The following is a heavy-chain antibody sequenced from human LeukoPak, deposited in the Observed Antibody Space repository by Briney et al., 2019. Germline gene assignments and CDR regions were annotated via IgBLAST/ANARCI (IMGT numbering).Heavy chain of an antibody. CDR1: GGSISSYY. CDR3: ARGGVRSAYDAFDI. CDR2: IYTSWST. D-gene: IGHD2-2*01. V-gene: IGHV4-4*07. J-gene: IGHJ3*02. Sequence: SESLSLTCTVSGGSISSYYWSWIRQPAAKGLEWSGRIYTSWSTNYNPSLKIRVTMSVGTSKIQFSLKLSSVTAADSAVYYCARGGVRSAYDAFDIWGQGPMVTVSS.